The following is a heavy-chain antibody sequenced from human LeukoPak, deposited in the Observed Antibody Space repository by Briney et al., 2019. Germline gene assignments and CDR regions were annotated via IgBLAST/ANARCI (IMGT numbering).Heavy chain of an antibody. CDR2: IYYSGST. CDR1: GGSISSGDYY. J-gene: IGHJ4*02. V-gene: IGHV4-61*08. Sequence: SETLSLTCTVSGGSISSGDYYWSWIRQPPGKGLEWIGYIYYSGSTNYNPSLKSRVTISVDTSKDQFSLKLSSVTAADTAVYYCARGELPLRYFDYWGQGTLVTVSS. CDR3: ARGELPLRYFDY. D-gene: IGHD1-26*01.